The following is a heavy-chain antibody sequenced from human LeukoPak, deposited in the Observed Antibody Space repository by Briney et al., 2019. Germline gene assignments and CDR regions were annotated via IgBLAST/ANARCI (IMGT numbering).Heavy chain of an antibody. V-gene: IGHV5-51*01. CDR2: IYPGDSDT. Sequence: GESLEISCKGSGYYFPSYWIGWVRQTPGKGLEWMGIIYPGDSDTTYSPSFQGQFTISADKSISTAYLQWSSLKASDTAMYYCARPNYYGSGSPAGYWGQGTLVTVSS. J-gene: IGHJ4*02. CDR3: ARPNYYGSGSPAGY. D-gene: IGHD3-10*01. CDR1: GYYFPSYW.